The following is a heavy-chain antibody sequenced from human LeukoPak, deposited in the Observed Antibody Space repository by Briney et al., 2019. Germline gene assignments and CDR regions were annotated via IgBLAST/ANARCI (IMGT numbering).Heavy chain of an antibody. Sequence: ASVKVSCKASGYTFTSYYMHWVRQAPGQGLEWMGIINPSGGSTSYAQKFQGRVTMTRDTSTSTVYMELSSLRSEDTAVYYCARDLVIDSWSGYSRYMDVWGKGTTVTVSS. CDR1: GYTFTSYY. D-gene: IGHD3-3*01. V-gene: IGHV1-46*01. CDR2: INPSGGST. J-gene: IGHJ6*03. CDR3: ARDLVIDSWSGYSRYMDV.